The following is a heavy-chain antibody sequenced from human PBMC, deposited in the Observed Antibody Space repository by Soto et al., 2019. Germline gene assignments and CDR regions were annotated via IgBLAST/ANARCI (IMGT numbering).Heavy chain of an antibody. Sequence: GGSLRLSCAASGFPFGSHAMSWVRQAPGKGLEWVSLVSGNGGTTNYADSVKGRFTISRDNSQKTLYLQMKSLRAEDTAIYYCAKGKAHTLFGVDTLFDYWGQGTLVTVSS. CDR1: GFPFGSHA. J-gene: IGHJ4*02. D-gene: IGHD3-3*01. V-gene: IGHV3-23*01. CDR2: VSGNGGTT. CDR3: AKGKAHTLFGVDTLFDY.